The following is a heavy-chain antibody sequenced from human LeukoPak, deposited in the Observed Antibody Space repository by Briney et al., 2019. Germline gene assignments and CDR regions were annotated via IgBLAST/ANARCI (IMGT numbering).Heavy chain of an antibody. Sequence: PSETLSLTCTVSVGSISSNSYYWGWIRQPPGKGLEWIGSMYYSGSTNYNPSLKSRVTISVDTSKNQFSLKLSSVTAADTAVYYCARRWAIMEKRPRNWFDPWGQGTLVTVSS. V-gene: IGHV4-39*07. CDR3: ARRWAIMEKRPRNWFDP. J-gene: IGHJ5*02. CDR1: VGSISSNSYY. CDR2: MYYSGST. D-gene: IGHD3-16*01.